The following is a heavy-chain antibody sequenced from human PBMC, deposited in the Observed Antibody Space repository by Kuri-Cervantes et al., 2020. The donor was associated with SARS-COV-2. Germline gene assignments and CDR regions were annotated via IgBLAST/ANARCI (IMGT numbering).Heavy chain of an antibody. J-gene: IGHJ4*02. CDR1: GGSFSGYY. Sequence: GSLRLSCAVYGGSFSGYYWSWIRQPPGKGLEWIGEINHSGSTNYNPSLKSRVTISVDTSKNQFSLKLSSVTAADTAVYYCARDQEVGATTLDYWGQGTLVTVSS. V-gene: IGHV4-34*01. D-gene: IGHD1-26*01. CDR3: ARDQEVGATTLDY. CDR2: INHSGST.